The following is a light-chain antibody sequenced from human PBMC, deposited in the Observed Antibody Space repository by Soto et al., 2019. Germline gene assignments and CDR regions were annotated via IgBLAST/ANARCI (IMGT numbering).Light chain of an antibody. J-gene: IGKJ4*01. CDR1: QRVSNN. CDR2: GAS. CDR3: QQYKNWLALT. Sequence: EIVMTQSPATLSVSPGERATLSCRASQRVSNNLAWYQQKPGQAPRLLIYGASTRATGIPARFSGSGSGTEFTLTISSLQSEDSAVYYCQQYKNWLALTFGGGTKVEIK. V-gene: IGKV3-15*01.